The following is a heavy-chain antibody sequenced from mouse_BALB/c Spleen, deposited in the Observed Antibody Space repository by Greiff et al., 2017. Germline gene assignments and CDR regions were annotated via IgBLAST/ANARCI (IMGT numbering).Heavy chain of an antibody. D-gene: IGHD2-1*01. Sequence: VQLQQSGAELAGPGPSVTLSCKASGYTFTDYYVNWVKQSTGQGLEWIGEIYPGSGNTYYNAKFNGKATLTADKSSSTAYMQLSSLTSEDSAVYFSARTGYGNLDYWGQGTTLTVSS. J-gene: IGHJ2*01. V-gene: IGHV1-77*01. CDR2: IYPGSGNT. CDR1: GYTFTDYY. CDR3: ARTGYGNLDY.